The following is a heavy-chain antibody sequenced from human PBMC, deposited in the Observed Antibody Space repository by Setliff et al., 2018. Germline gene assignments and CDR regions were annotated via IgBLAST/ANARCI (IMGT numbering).Heavy chain of an antibody. CDR3: AKDGGPYYYDSSGYWHY. J-gene: IGHJ4*02. D-gene: IGHD3-22*01. V-gene: IGHV3-48*01. CDR2: ISTSSST. Sequence: GGSLRLSCAASGFTVTSNAMNWVRQAPGKGLEWVSYISTSSSTYYADSVKGRFTISRDNSKNTLYLQMNSLRAEDTAVYYCAKDGGPYYYDSSGYWHYWGQGTLVTVSS. CDR1: GFTVTSNA.